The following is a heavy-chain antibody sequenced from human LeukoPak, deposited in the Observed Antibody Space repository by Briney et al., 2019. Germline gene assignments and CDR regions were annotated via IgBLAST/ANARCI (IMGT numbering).Heavy chain of an antibody. V-gene: IGHV3-73*01. CDR2: IRSKANSYAT. CDR3: TRTTVTSDNYYYGMDV. Sequence: PGGSLRLSCAASGFTFSGSAMHWVRQASGKGLEWVGRIRSKANSYATAYAASVKGRFTISRDDSKNTAYLQMSSLKTEDTAVYYCTRTTVTSDNYYYGMDVWGQGTTVTVSS. J-gene: IGHJ6*02. CDR1: GFTFSGSA. D-gene: IGHD4-17*01.